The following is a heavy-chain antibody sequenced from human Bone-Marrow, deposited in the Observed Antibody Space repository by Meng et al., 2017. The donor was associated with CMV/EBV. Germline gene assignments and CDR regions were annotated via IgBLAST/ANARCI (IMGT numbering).Heavy chain of an antibody. D-gene: IGHD7-27*01. J-gene: IGHJ6*02. CDR2: MNPNSGNT. V-gene: IGHV1-8*02. CDR3: ARVWVYYYGMDV. CDR1: GYTFTAYY. Sequence: ASVKVSCKASGYTFTAYYMHWVRQATGQGLEWMGWMNPNSGNTGYAQKFQGRVTMTRNTSISTAYMELSSLRSEDTAVYYCARVWVYYYGMDVWGQGTTVTVSS.